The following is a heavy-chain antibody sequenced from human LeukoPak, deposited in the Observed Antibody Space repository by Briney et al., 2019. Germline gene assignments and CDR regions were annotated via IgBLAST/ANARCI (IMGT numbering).Heavy chain of an antibody. CDR1: GFAFSLYN. Sequence: GGSLRLSGAASGFAFSLYNMNWVRQAPGKGLEWVSCIDGSNYIYYADSVKGRFTVSRDNAKNLLYLQLHRLRPQHTAVYHCARHEGLPAEFFQHWRHRTLVPVSS. D-gene: IGHD3/OR15-3a*01. CDR3: ARHEGLPAEFFQH. J-gene: IGHJ1*01. V-gene: IGHV3-21*01. CDR2: IDGSNYI.